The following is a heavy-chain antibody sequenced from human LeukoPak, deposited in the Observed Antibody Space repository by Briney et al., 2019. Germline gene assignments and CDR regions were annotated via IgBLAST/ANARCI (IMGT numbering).Heavy chain of an antibody. CDR3: ARASLPYDILTGYDLDY. D-gene: IGHD3-9*01. CDR2: ISSSGSTI. CDR1: GFTFSDYY. J-gene: IGHJ4*02. V-gene: IGHV3-11*01. Sequence: GGSLRLSCAASGFTFSDYYMSWIRQAPGKGLEWVSYISSSGSTIYYADSVKGLFTISRDNAKNSLYPQMNSLRAEDTAVYYCARASLPYDILTGYDLDYWGQGTLVTVSS.